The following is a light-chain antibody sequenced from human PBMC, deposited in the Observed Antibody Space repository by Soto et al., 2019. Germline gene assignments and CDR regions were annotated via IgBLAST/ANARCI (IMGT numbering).Light chain of an antibody. Sequence: DIVMTQSPATLSVAPGERVTFSCRASQGVSRKFAWYHHKPGQAPRLLISGASTGATGIPARFSGSGSGTEFTLTISSLQSADCAIYYCQQYHKWPITFGGGTKVDIK. V-gene: IGKV3-15*01. CDR3: QQYHKWPIT. J-gene: IGKJ4*01. CDR2: GAS. CDR1: QGVSRK.